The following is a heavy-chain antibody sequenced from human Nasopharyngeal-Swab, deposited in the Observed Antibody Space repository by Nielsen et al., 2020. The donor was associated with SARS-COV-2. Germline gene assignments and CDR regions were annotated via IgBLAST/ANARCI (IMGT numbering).Heavy chain of an antibody. CDR2: INHSGSI. Sequence: SETLSLTCAVYGGSFSGYYWNWIRQPLGKGLEWIGEINHSGSINYNPSLKSRVTISVDTSKNQFSLKLSSVTAADTAVYYCARGFHIRYCSSTSCLYYYYYGVDVWGQGTTVTVSS. D-gene: IGHD2-2*01. J-gene: IGHJ6*02. CDR1: GGSFSGYY. V-gene: IGHV4-34*01. CDR3: ARGFHIRYCSSTSCLYYYYYGVDV.